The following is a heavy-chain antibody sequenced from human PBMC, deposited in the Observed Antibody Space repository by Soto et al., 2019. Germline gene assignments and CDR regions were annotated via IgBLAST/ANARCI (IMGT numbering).Heavy chain of an antibody. CDR3: ARDLKPYSRGPPGYYSYGMDV. CDR2: ISPYNGIT. CDR1: GCSFLSFG. J-gene: IGHJ6*02. D-gene: IGHD6-19*01. Sequence: ASVRVSCKASGCSFLSFGISWVRKAPGQGLEWMGWISPYNGITNYAQKLQGRVTLTADKSTSTAYMELSSLRSEDTAVYYCARDLKPYSRGPPGYYSYGMDVWGQATTVTVSS. V-gene: IGHV1-18*01.